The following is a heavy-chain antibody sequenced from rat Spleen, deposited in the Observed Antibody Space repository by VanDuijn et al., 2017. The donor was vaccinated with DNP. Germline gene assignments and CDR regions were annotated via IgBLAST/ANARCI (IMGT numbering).Heavy chain of an antibody. D-gene: IGHD1-11*01. Sequence: EVQLVESGGGLVQPGRSLKLSCAASGFTFSDYYMAWVRQAPKKGLEWVATITYDGSRTYFRDSVKGRFTISRDIAKSTLYLQMDSLRSEDTATYYCTTFEGRNAWGQGVMVTVSS. CDR3: TTFEGRNA. CDR2: ITYDGSRT. CDR1: GFTFSDYY. V-gene: IGHV5S10*01. J-gene: IGHJ2*01.